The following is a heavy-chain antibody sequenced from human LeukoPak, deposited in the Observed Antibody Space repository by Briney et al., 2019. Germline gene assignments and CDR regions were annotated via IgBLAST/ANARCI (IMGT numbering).Heavy chain of an antibody. CDR2: IWYDGSNK. Sequence: GGSLRLSCAASGFTFSSYGMHWVRQAPGKGLEWVAVIWYDGSNKYYADSVKGRFTISRDNSKNTLYLQMNSLRAEDTAVYYCARAATYCDILSGMVPPPSFDYWGRGTLVTVSS. CDR3: ARAATYCDILSGMVPPPSFDY. CDR1: GFTFSSYG. J-gene: IGHJ4*02. D-gene: IGHD3-9*01. V-gene: IGHV3-33*01.